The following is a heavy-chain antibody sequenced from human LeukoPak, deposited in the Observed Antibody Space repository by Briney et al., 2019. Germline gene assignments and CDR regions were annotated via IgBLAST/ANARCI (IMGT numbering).Heavy chain of an antibody. V-gene: IGHV3-64*05. CDR1: GFAFKSYA. Sequence: PGGSLRLSCSASGFAFKSYAMHWVRQAPGQGLEYVSSINTNGANTYYADSAKGRFTISIADSRTTVYVQMNSLTPEDTAVYYCVKGLDYSSSQMDSWGQGTLVTVSS. CDR2: INTNGANT. CDR3: VKGLDYSSSQMDS. J-gene: IGHJ4*02. D-gene: IGHD6-6*01.